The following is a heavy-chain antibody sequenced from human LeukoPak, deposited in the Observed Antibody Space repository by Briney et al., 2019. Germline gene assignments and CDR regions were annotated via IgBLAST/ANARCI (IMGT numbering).Heavy chain of an antibody. V-gene: IGHV4-39*07. CDR2: IYYSGST. CDR1: GGSISSSSYY. J-gene: IGHJ4*02. Sequence: SETLSLTCTVSGGSISSSSYYWGWIRQPPGKGLEWIGSIYYSGSTYYNPSLKSRVTISVDTSKNQFSLKLGSVTAADTAVYYCARLSTVTTSFDYWGQGTLVTVSS. CDR3: ARLSTVTTSFDY. D-gene: IGHD4-17*01.